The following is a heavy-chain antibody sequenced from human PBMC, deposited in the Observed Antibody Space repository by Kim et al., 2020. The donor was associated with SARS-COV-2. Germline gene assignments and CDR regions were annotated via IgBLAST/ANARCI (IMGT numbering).Heavy chain of an antibody. Sequence: SQTLSLTCTVSGYSISSGYYWGWIRQPPGKGLEWIGSIYHSGSTYYNPSLKSRVTISVDTSKNQFSLKLSSVTAADTAVYYCARDSGIVVPAAITQNWFDPWGQGTLVTVSS. CDR1: GYSISSGYY. J-gene: IGHJ5*02. CDR2: IYHSGST. CDR3: ARDSGIVVPAAITQNWFDP. D-gene: IGHD2-2*02. V-gene: IGHV4-38-2*02.